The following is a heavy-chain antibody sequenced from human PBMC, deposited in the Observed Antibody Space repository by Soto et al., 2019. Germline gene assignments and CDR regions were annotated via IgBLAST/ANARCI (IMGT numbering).Heavy chain of an antibody. CDR2: IHSDGSST. D-gene: IGHD1-26*01. V-gene: IGHV3-74*01. CDR3: ARGDRGAFDL. J-gene: IGHJ3*01. Sequence: EVQLLESGGGLVQPGESLRLFCAASGFTFSYYWMHWVRQAPGMGLVWVSRIHSDGSSTTYADSVKGRFTISRDNARNTLYLQMNSLRAEDTAVYYCARGDRGAFDLWGQGTVVTVSS. CDR1: GFTFSYYW.